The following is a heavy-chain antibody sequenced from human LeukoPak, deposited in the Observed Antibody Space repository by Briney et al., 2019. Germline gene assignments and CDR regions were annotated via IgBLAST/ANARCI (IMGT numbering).Heavy chain of an antibody. CDR3: ARPADYGGYPSLDTDAFDI. CDR2: IHYSGIT. Sequence: PSETLSLTCTVSGGSISSSTYYWVWIRQPPRKGLEWIANIHYSGITYYNPSLKSRVTISVDTSMNQFSLNLNSVTAADTAVYYCARPADYGGYPSLDTDAFDIWGQGTMVSVSS. V-gene: IGHV4-39*01. J-gene: IGHJ3*02. CDR1: GGSISSSTYY. D-gene: IGHD4/OR15-4a*01.